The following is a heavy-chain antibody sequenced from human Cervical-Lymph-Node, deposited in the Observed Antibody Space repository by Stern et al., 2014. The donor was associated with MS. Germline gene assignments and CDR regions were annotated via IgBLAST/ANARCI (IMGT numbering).Heavy chain of an antibody. CDR3: ARGALGWEPFDF. CDR1: GYTFTTFG. D-gene: IGHD4-23*01. Sequence: QVQLGQSGAEVKKPGASLNVSCKASGYTFTTFGITWVRQAPGQGLEWMGWISPYNGDRNYAQRFQGRVTMTTDTSTTTAYMELTSLRPDDTAVYYCARGALGWEPFDFWGQGTLVTVSS. J-gene: IGHJ4*02. V-gene: IGHV1-18*01. CDR2: ISPYNGDR.